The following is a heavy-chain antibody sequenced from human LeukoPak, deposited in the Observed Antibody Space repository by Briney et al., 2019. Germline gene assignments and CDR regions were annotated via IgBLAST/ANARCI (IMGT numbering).Heavy chain of an antibody. V-gene: IGHV4-59*01. CDR1: GGSIRSYY. CDR2: VYYSGST. CDR3: ATGVALAGDWVIDD. J-gene: IGHJ4*02. Sequence: SETLSLTCTVSGGSIRSYYWNWIRQSPGKGLEWIGYVYYSGSTNYNPSLKSRVTISLDMSKNQFSLKLSSVTAADTAVYYCATGVALAGDWVIDDWGQGTLVTVSS. D-gene: IGHD6-19*01.